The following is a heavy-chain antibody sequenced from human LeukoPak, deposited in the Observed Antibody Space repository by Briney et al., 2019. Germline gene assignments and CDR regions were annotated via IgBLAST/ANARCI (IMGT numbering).Heavy chain of an antibody. D-gene: IGHD3-10*01. CDR1: GYTFTSFG. J-gene: IGHJ4*02. V-gene: IGHV1-18*01. Sequence: AAVKVSCTASGYTFTSFGLSWVRQAPGQGLEWMGWISTYNGNTHYAQKLQGRVTMTTDTSTSTAYMELRSLRSDDTALYYCAKGLPGFGDLLDVWNYWGQGILVTVSS. CDR2: ISTYNGNT. CDR3: AKGLPGFGDLLDVWNY.